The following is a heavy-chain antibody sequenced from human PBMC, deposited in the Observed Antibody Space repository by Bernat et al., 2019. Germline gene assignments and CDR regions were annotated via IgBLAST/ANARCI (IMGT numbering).Heavy chain of an antibody. Sequence: QGQLVQSGSEVKRPGASVKVSCKASGYTFTSYYIHWVRQAPGQGLEWMGIINPIGGITAYAQRFQGRVTVTRDTSTATVYMELSSLRSEDTAIYFCAREYFGSGSYAANFFDSWGQGTLVTVSS. CDR2: INPIGGIT. J-gene: IGHJ4*02. D-gene: IGHD3-10*01. CDR3: AREYFGSGSYAANFFDS. CDR1: GYTFTSYY. V-gene: IGHV1-46*03.